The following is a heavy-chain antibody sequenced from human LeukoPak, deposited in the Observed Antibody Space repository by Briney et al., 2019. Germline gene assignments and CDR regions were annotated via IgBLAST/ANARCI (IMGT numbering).Heavy chain of an antibody. CDR2: IYYSWST. CDR3: ARHGSTDDFDY. D-gene: IGHD2-2*03. J-gene: IGHJ4*02. V-gene: IGHV4-39*01. CDR1: GGSISSSTSY. Sequence: PSETLSLTCGVSGGSISSSTSYWGWIRQPPGKGLEWIGRIYYSWSTFYNPSLKSRVTISVDTSKNQFSLRLSSVTAADTAVYYCARHGSTDDFDYWGQGTLVTVSS.